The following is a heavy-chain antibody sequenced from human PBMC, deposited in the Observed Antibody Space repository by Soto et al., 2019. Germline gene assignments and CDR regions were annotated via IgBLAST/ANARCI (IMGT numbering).Heavy chain of an antibody. V-gene: IGHV3-30*18. J-gene: IGHJ6*02. CDR1: GFTFSSYG. Sequence: GGSLRLSCAASGFTFSSYGMHWVRQAPGKGLEWVAVISYDGSNKYYADSVKGRFTISRDNSKNTLYLQMNSLRAEDTAVYYCAKDSFYPYGMDVWGQGTMVTVSS. CDR3: AKDSFYPYGMDV. CDR2: ISYDGSNK.